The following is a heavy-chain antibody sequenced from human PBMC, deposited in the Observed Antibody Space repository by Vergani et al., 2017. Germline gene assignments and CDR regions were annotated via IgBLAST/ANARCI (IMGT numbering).Heavy chain of an antibody. D-gene: IGHD1-20*01. Sequence: EVQLLESGGGLVQPGGSLRLSCAASGFTFSSYAMNWVRQAPGKGLEWVSGLSASGAPTYYADSVKGRVTISRDNSKNTLYLQMNSLRVEDTAVYYCARAYGRYDWFDYWGQRTLVTVSS. V-gene: IGHV3-23*01. CDR3: ARAYGRYDWFDY. CDR2: LSASGAPT. CDR1: GFTFSSYA. J-gene: IGHJ4*01.